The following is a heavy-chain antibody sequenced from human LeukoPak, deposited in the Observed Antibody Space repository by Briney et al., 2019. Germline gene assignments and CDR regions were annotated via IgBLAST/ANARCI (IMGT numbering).Heavy chain of an antibody. V-gene: IGHV4-38-2*01. Sequence: KPSETLSLTCAVSGYSISSGYYWGWIRQPPGKGLEWIGCIYHSGNTYYNPSLKSRVSISVDTSKNQFSLKLNSVTAADTAVYFCARQGGSSSPYYYYYMDVWGKGTTVSVSS. CDR3: ARQGGSSSPYYYYYMDV. J-gene: IGHJ6*03. D-gene: IGHD2-2*01. CDR1: GYSISSGYY. CDR2: IYHSGNT.